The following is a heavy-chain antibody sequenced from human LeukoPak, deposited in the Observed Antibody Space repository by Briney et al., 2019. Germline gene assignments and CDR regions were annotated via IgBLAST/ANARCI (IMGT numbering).Heavy chain of an antibody. V-gene: IGHV3-21*01. D-gene: IGHD3-10*01. Sequence: TGGSLRLSCAASGFTFSSYGMSWVRQAPGKGLEWVSSISSSSSYIYYADSVKGRFTISRDNAKNSLYLQMNSLRAEDTAVYYCARDALLWFGELLSPLYYYYYYMDVWGKGTTVTISS. CDR2: ISSSSSYI. CDR1: GFTFSSYG. J-gene: IGHJ6*03. CDR3: ARDALLWFGELLSPLYYYYYYMDV.